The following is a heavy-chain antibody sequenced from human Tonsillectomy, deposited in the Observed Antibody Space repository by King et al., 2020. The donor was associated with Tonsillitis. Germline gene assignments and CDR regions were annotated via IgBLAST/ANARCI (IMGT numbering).Heavy chain of an antibody. V-gene: IGHV3-30*01. CDR1: EFSFSSHA. Sequence: VQLVESGGGVVQPGRSLRLSCAASEFSFSSHAMHWVRQAPGKGLEWVALISYDGNYKYYADSVKGRFTISRDNSKNTLYLQMNSLRAEDTAVYYCARDAGDTIFGVVRMVRNWGQGTLVPVSS. J-gene: IGHJ4*02. D-gene: IGHD3-3*01. CDR3: ARDAGDTIFGVVRMVRN. CDR2: ISYDGNYK.